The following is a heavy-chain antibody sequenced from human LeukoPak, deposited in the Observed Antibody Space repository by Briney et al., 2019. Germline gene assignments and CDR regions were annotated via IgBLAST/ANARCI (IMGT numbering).Heavy chain of an antibody. Sequence: PGGSLRLSCAASGFTFSSYAMSWVRQAPGKGLEWVSAISGSGGSTYYADSVKGRFTISRDNSKNTLYLQMNSLRAEDTAVYYCAGERSYDSSGLLDYWGQGTLVTVSS. CDR2: ISGSGGST. CDR1: GFTFSSYA. CDR3: AGERSYDSSGLLDY. V-gene: IGHV3-23*01. D-gene: IGHD3-22*01. J-gene: IGHJ4*02.